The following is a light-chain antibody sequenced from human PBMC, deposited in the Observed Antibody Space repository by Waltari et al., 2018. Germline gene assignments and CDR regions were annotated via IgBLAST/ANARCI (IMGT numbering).Light chain of an antibody. V-gene: IGLV2-14*01. CDR2: EVS. Sequence: QSALTQPASVSGSPGQSITISCPGTSSDVGGYNYVSWYQQHPGKAPKLMIYEVSNRPSGVFNRFSGSKSGNTASLTISGLQAEDEADYYCSSYTSSSTPVVFGGGTKLTVL. CDR1: SSDVGGYNY. CDR3: SSYTSSSTPVV. J-gene: IGLJ2*01.